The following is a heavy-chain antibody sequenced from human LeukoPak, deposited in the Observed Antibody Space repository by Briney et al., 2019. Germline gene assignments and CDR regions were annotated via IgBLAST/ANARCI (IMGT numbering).Heavy chain of an antibody. V-gene: IGHV3-53*01. CDR2: IYSGGST. D-gene: IGHD3-10*01. J-gene: IGHJ6*03. CDR1: GFTVSSNY. CDR3: ARVGYYYGSGSYYYYYYMDV. Sequence: GGSLRLSCAASGFTVSSNYMSWVRQAPGKGLEWVSVIYSGGSTYYADSVKGRFTISRDNSKSTLYIQMNSLRAEDTALYHCARVGYYYGSGSYYYYYYMDVWGKGTTVTISS.